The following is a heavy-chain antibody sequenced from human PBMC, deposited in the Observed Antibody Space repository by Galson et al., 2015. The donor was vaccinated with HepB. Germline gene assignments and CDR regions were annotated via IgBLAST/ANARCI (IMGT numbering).Heavy chain of an antibody. J-gene: IGHJ3*02. V-gene: IGHV3-23*01. CDR3: AKDVHSSSWYFIQGTDAFDI. Sequence: SLRLSCAASGFTFSSYAMSWVRQAPGKGLEWVSAISGSGGSTYYADSVKGRFTISRDNSKNTLYLQMNSLRAEDTAVYYCAKDVHSSSWYFIQGTDAFDIWGQGTMVTVSS. D-gene: IGHD6-13*01. CDR1: GFTFSSYA. CDR2: ISGSGGST.